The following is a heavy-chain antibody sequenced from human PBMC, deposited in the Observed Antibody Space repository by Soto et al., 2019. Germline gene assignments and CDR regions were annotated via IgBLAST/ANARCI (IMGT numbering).Heavy chain of an antibody. V-gene: IGHV4-30-4*01. Sequence: SETLSLTCTVSGGSISSGDYYWSWIRQPPGKDLEWIGYIYYSGSTYYNPSFKSRVTISVDTSKNQFSLKLSSVTGEDTAVYYCARNRVALAPNYYYYGMDVWGQGTTVTVSS. CDR2: IYYSGST. J-gene: IGHJ6*02. CDR1: GGSISSGDYY. D-gene: IGHD3-3*02. CDR3: ARNRVALAPNYYYYGMDV.